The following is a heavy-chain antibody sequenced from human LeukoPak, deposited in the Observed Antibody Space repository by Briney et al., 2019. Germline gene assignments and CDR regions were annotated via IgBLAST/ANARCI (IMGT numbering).Heavy chain of an antibody. V-gene: IGHV3-74*01. CDR2: INSDGSST. D-gene: IGHD2-2*01. CDR1: GFTFSSYW. CDR3: VRGEYCSSTSCYYNWFDP. J-gene: IGHJ5*02. Sequence: PGGSLRLSCAASGFTFSSYWTHWVRQAPGKGLVWVSRINSDGSSTNYADSVKGRFTISRDNAKNTPYLQMNSLRAEDTAVYYCVRGEYCSSTSCYYNWFDPWGQGTLVTVSS.